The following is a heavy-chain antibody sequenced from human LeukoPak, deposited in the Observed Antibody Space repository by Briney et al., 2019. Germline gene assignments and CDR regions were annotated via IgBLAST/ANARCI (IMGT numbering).Heavy chain of an antibody. J-gene: IGHJ6*03. V-gene: IGHV4-4*09. CDR1: ADSVSGYY. Sequence: PPETLTLTCTVYADSVSGYYGSWIRQPPGKGLECIPNLYTSANTNYNPSLKSRVTVSVDTSKHQFSLKLSSVSAADTGVYYCARGLRDEERHYGYYMDVWGKGTTVTVSS. CDR2: LYTSANT. CDR3: ARGLRDEERHYGYYMDV. D-gene: IGHD3-22*01.